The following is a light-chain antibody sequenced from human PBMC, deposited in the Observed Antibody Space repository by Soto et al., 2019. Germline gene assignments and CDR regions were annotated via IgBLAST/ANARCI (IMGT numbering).Light chain of an antibody. V-gene: IGLV1-40*01. Sequence: QSVLTQPPSVSGAPGQRVTISCTGASSNIGAGYDVHWYQQLPGTAPKLLIYGNSNRPSGVPDRFSGSKSGTSASLAITGLQAEDEAGYYCQSYDNGLSGYVLFGGGTKLTVL. J-gene: IGLJ2*01. CDR3: QSYDNGLSGYVL. CDR2: GNS. CDR1: SSNIGAGYD.